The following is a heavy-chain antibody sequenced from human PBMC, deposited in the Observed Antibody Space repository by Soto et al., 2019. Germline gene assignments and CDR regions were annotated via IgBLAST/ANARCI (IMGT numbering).Heavy chain of an antibody. Sequence: ASVKVSCKASGYTFTSYAMHWVRQAPGQRLEWMGWINAGNGNTKYSQKFQGRVTITRDTSASTAYMELSSLRSEDTAVYYCARGGVVPAAPGGAFDIWGQGTVVTVSS. CDR3: ARGGVVPAAPGGAFDI. D-gene: IGHD2-2*01. J-gene: IGHJ3*02. CDR1: GYTFTSYA. V-gene: IGHV1-3*01. CDR2: INAGNGNT.